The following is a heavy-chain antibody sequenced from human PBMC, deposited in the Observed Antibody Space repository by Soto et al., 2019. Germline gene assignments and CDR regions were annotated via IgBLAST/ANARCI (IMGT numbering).Heavy chain of an antibody. CDR2: ISSSSSYI. CDR3: ARPNRGYDSGTLAYYGMYV. V-gene: IGHV3-21*01. D-gene: IGHD5-12*01. CDR1: GFTFSSYS. Sequence: EVQLVESGGGLVKPGGSLRLSCAASGFTFSSYSMNWVRQAPGKGLEWVSSISSSSSYIYYADSVKGRFTISRDNAKNSLYLHMNGLRAEDTAVYYCARPNRGYDSGTLAYYGMYVWGQGTMVTVCS. J-gene: IGHJ6*02.